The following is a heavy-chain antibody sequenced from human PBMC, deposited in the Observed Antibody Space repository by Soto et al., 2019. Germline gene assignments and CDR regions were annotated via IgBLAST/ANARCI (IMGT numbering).Heavy chain of an antibody. CDR3: ARGVGGSGLNWFDP. Sequence: PSETLSLTCTFSGSSIIGYYWTWIRQSQERGLEWIGYIHNSGSANYNPSLNSRLTMSVDRTKSKLSLKLVCVAAADTAVYYCARGVGGSGLNWFDPWGQGTPVTVSS. J-gene: IGHJ5*02. CDR1: GSSIIGYY. V-gene: IGHV4-4*09. CDR2: IHNSGSA. D-gene: IGHD6-19*01.